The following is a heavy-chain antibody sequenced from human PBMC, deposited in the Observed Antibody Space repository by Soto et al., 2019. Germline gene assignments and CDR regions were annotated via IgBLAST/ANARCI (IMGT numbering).Heavy chain of an antibody. CDR2: IYYSGST. D-gene: IGHD5-18*01. CDR3: ARHLAGTDTAMVTYYFDY. CDR1: GGSISSSSYY. V-gene: IGHV4-39*01. J-gene: IGHJ4*02. Sequence: SETLSLTCTVSGGSISSSSYYWGWIRQPPGKGLEWIGSIYYSGSTYYNPSLKSRVTISVDTSKNQFSLKLSSVTAADTAVYYCARHLAGTDTAMVTYYFDYWGQGTLVTVSS.